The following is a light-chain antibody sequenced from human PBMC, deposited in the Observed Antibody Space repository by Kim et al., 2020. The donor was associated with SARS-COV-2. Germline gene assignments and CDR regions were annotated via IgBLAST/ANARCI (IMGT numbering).Light chain of an antibody. V-gene: IGLV1-40*01. CDR1: HSNIGAGYD. CDR3: QSYDSSLSPYWV. CDR2: GNS. Sequence: VTIQCTWSHSNIGAGYDVHWYQQLPGTAPKLLLYGNSNRPSGVPDRFSGSKSGTSASLAITGLQAEDEADYYCQSYDSSLSPYWVFGGGTQLTVL. J-gene: IGLJ3*02.